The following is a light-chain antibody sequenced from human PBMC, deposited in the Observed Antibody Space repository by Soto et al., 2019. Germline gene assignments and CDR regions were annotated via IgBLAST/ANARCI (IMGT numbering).Light chain of an antibody. V-gene: IGLV1-47*02. CDR2: YNN. Sequence: LTQPPSASGTAGQVVTISCSGGDSNIGSNSVYWYQHLPRMAPKLLIYYNNQRPSGVPDRFSGSRSGTSASLAIVGLRSEDEAVYYCAAWDASLSACVFGNGTKVTVL. CDR1: DSNIGSNS. CDR3: AAWDASLSACV. J-gene: IGLJ1*01.